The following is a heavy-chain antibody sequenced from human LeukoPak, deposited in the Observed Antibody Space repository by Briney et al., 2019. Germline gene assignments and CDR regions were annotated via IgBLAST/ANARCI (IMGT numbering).Heavy chain of an antibody. D-gene: IGHD1-7*01. CDR3: AREELRPERTLDY. CDR1: GFTFSSYS. CDR2: ISSNSSYI. J-gene: IGHJ4*02. V-gene: IGHV3-21*01. Sequence: PGGSLRLSCAASGFTFSSYSMNWVRQAPGKGLEWVSSISSNSSYIYYADSVKGRFTISRDNAKNSLYLQMNSLRAEDTAVYYCAREELRPERTLDYWGQGTLVTVSS.